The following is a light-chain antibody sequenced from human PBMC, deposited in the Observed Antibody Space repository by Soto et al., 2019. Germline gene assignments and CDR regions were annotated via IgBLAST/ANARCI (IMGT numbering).Light chain of an antibody. CDR1: HSISGW. CDR2: DAS. CDR3: QQYNNWPPIT. Sequence: DIQMTQSPSTLAASIGDRVTITCRASHSISGWLAWYQQKPGKAPKLLISDASSLESGVPSRFSGSGSGTEFTLTISSLQSEDFAVYYCQQYNNWPPITFGQGTRLEIK. J-gene: IGKJ5*01. V-gene: IGKV1-5*01.